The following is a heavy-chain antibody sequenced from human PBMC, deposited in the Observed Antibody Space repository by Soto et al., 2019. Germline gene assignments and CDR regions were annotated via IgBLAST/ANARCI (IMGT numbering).Heavy chain of an antibody. J-gene: IGHJ6*02. CDR2: IYPHDSDT. V-gene: IGHV5-51*01. CDR3: ARPTDYHYGMQV. CDR1: GYNFHTYW. Sequence: GESLKISCNGSGYNFHTYWIAWVRQMPGEGLEWMGFIYPHDSDTRYSPSFRGQVTISADKSINTAYLQWTSLKASDTAIYFCARPTDYHYGMQVWGQGTTVTVSS. D-gene: IGHD4-17*01.